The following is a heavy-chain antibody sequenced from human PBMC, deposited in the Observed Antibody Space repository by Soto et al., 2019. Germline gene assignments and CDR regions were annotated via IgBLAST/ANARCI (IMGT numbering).Heavy chain of an antibody. Sequence: GGSLRLSCAASGFTFSNAWMNWVRQAPGKGLEWVGRIKSKTDGGTTDYAAPVKGRFTISRDDSKNTLYLQMNSLKTEDTAVYYCTTGRPGYFDWLVYYYYGMDVWGQGTTVPVSS. CDR1: GFTFSNAW. J-gene: IGHJ6*02. D-gene: IGHD3-9*01. CDR3: TTGRPGYFDWLVYYYYGMDV. CDR2: IKSKTDGGTT. V-gene: IGHV3-15*07.